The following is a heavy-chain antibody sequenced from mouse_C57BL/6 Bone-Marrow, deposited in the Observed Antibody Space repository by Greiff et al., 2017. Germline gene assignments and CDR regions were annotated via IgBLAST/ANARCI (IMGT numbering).Heavy chain of an antibody. D-gene: IGHD4-1*01. CDR3: ATNWGFDY. CDR1: GYTFTSYT. CDR2: INPSSGYT. J-gene: IGHJ2*01. V-gene: IGHV1-4*01. Sequence: VQGVESGAELARPGASVKMSYKASGYTFTSYTMHWVKQRPGQGLEWIGYINPSSGYTKYNQKFKDKATLTADKSSSTAYMQLSSLTSEDSAVYYCATNWGFDYWGQGTTLTVSS.